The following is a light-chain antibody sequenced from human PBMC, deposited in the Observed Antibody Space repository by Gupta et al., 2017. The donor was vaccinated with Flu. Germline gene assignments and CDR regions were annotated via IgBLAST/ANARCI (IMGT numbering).Light chain of an antibody. CDR1: SSDVGGYNY. J-gene: IGLJ2*01. CDR2: EVT. Sequence: QSALTQPASVSASPGQSITISCTGTSSDVGGYNYVSWCQQHPGKVPKLMIYEVTNRPSGVSNRFSGSKSGNTASLTISGLQAEDEADYYCSSYTSSTTLVFGGGTKLTVL. CDR3: SSYTSSTTLV. V-gene: IGLV2-14*01.